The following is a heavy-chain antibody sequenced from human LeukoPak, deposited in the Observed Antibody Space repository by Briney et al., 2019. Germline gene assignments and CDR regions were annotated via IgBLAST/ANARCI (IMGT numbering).Heavy chain of an antibody. D-gene: IGHD2-15*01. J-gene: IGHJ1*01. CDR3: AAPSVVAAFQR. Sequence: PGGSLRLSCAASGFTFSSYAMHWVRQAPGKGLEYVSAISSNGGSTYYANSVKGRFSISRDNAKNTLYLQMNSLRAEDTAVYFCAAPSVVAAFQRWGQGTLVTVSS. CDR1: GFTFSSYA. CDR2: ISSNGGST. V-gene: IGHV3-64*01.